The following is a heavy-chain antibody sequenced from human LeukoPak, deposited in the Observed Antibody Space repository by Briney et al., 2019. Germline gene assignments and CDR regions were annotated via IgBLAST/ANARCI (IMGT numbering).Heavy chain of an antibody. CDR2: IYYSGST. CDR1: GGSISSSSYY. V-gene: IGHV4-39*07. J-gene: IGHJ5*02. CDR3: ARGSLGGYGPTEWFDP. D-gene: IGHD5-12*01. Sequence: SETLSLTCTVSGGSISSSSYYWGWIRQPPGKGLEWIGSIYYSGSTYYNPSLKSRVTISVDTSKNQFSLKLSSVTAADTAVYYCARGSLGGYGPTEWFDPWGQGTLVTVSS.